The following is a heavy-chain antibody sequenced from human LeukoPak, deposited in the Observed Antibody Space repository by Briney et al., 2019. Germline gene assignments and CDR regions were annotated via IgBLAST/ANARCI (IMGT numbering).Heavy chain of an antibody. V-gene: IGHV4-31*03. J-gene: IGHJ4*02. CDR3: ARGDDYGDYMIDY. CDR1: GGSISSGGYY. CDR2: IYYSGST. Sequence: SETLSLTCTVSGGSISSGGYYWSWIRQHPGKGLEWIGYIYYSGSTYYNPSLKSRVTISVDTSKNQFSLKLSSVTAADTAVYYCARGDDYGDYMIDYWGQGTLVTVSS. D-gene: IGHD4-17*01.